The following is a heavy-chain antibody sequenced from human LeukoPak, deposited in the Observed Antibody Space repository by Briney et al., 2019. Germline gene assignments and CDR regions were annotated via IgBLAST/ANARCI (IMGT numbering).Heavy chain of an antibody. V-gene: IGHV3-74*01. D-gene: IGHD3-9*01. CDR1: GFTFSSYW. CDR2: INSDGSST. Sequence: PGGSLRLSCAASGFTFSSYWMHWVRQAPGKGLVWVSRINSDGSSTSYADSVKGRFTIPRDNAKNTLYLQMNSLRAEDTAVYYCARDSFDWLLSGDNYFDYWGQGTLVTVSS. CDR3: ARDSFDWLLSGDNYFDY. J-gene: IGHJ4*02.